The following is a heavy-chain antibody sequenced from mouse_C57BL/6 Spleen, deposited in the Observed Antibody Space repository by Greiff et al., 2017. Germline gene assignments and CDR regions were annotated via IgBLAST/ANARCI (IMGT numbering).Heavy chain of an antibody. D-gene: IGHD1-1*01. Sequence: QVQLQQSGAELVRPGASVTLSCKASGYTFTDYEMHWVKQTPVHGLEWIGSIDPETGGTSYNQKFKGKAILTADKSSSTAYMELRSLTSEDSAVYYCTDSSDYYGSGSFDDWGQGTTLTVSS. CDR1: GYTFTDYE. J-gene: IGHJ2*01. V-gene: IGHV1-15*01. CDR3: TDSSDYYGSGSFDD. CDR2: IDPETGGT.